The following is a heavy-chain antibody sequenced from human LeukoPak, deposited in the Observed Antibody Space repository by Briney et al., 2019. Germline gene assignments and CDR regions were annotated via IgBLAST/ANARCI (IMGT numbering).Heavy chain of an antibody. J-gene: IGHJ4*02. Sequence: PGGSLRLSCAASGFTFSSYSMNWVRQAPGKGLEWVSSISSSSSSYIYYADSVKGRFTISRDNAKNSLYLQMNSLRAEDTAVYYCARDSYYDSSGYSFYFDYWGQGTLVTVSS. CDR2: ISSSSSSYI. V-gene: IGHV3-21*01. CDR1: GFTFSSYS. CDR3: ARDSYYDSSGYSFYFDY. D-gene: IGHD3-22*01.